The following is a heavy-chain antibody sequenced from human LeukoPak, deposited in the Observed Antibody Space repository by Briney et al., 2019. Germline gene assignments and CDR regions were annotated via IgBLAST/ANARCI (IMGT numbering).Heavy chain of an antibody. CDR1: GGTFSSYA. V-gene: IGHV1-69*13. CDR3: ARDLSHCSSTSCYTEFDYYYYMDV. CDR2: IIPIFGTA. J-gene: IGHJ6*03. Sequence: SVKVSCKASGGTFSSYAISWVRQAPGQGLEWMGGIIPIFGTANYAQKFQGRVTITADESTSTAYMELSSLRSEDTAAYYCARDLSHCSSTSCYTEFDYYYYMDVWGKGTTVTVSS. D-gene: IGHD2-2*02.